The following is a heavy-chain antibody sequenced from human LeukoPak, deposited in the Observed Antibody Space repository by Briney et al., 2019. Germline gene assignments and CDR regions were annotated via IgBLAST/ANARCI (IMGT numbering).Heavy chain of an antibody. CDR2: ISSSSSYI. CDR1: GFTFSSYS. D-gene: IGHD3-3*01. V-gene: IGHV3-21*01. J-gene: IGHJ6*03. CDR3: ARDYHDFWSGERYYMDV. Sequence: GGSLRLSCAASGFTFSSYSMNWVRQAPGKGLEWVSSISSSSSYIYYADSVKGRFTISRDNAKNSLYLQMNSLRAEDTAVYYCARDYHDFWSGERYYMDVWGKGTTVTVSS.